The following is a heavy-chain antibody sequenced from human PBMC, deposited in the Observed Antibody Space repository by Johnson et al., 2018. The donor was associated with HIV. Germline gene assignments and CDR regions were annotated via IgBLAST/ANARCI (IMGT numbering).Heavy chain of an antibody. CDR2: IKSKTDGETT. V-gene: IGHV3-15*01. D-gene: IGHD3-16*02. CDR1: GFTFSNAW. Sequence: VQLVESGGGLVKPGGSLRLSCAASGFTFSNAWMSWVRQAPGKGLEWVGRIKSKTDGETTDYAAPVKGRFSISRDDSKNTLYLQMNSLTTEDTAVYYCTTAIVIDAFDIWGQGTMVTVSS. J-gene: IGHJ3*02. CDR3: TTAIVIDAFDI.